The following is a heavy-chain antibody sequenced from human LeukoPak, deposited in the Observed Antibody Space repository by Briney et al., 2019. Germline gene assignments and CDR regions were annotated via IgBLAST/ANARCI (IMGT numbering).Heavy chain of an antibody. Sequence: GGSLRLSCAAFGLTFSNYPMSWVRQAPGKGLEWVAAIAGSGDSTYYAASVKGRFTVSRDNSKNTLYLQMNSLRVEDTAQYYCTKDQYDYIWGSRYDSWGQGTLVTVSS. J-gene: IGHJ4*02. D-gene: IGHD3-16*01. CDR1: GLTFSNYP. V-gene: IGHV3-23*01. CDR2: IAGSGDST. CDR3: TKDQYDYIWGSRYDS.